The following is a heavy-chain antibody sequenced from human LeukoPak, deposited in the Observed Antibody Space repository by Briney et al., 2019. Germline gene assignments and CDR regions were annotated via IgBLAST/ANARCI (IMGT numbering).Heavy chain of an antibody. V-gene: IGHV4-59*08. CDR3: ARHGMATKSSDY. J-gene: IGHJ4*02. CDR1: GGSISSYY. Sequence: SETLSLTCTVSGGSISSYYWSWIRQPPGKGLEWIGYIYYSGSTNYNPSLKSRVTISVDTSKNQFSLKLSSVTAADTAVYYCARHGMATKSSDYWGQGTLVTVSS. D-gene: IGHD5-24*01. CDR2: IYYSGST.